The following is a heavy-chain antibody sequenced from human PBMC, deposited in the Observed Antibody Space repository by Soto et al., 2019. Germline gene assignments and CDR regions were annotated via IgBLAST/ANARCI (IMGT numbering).Heavy chain of an antibody. J-gene: IGHJ5*02. D-gene: IGHD4-17*01. V-gene: IGHV3-11*04. CDR2: ISSSGSTI. Sequence: GGSLRLSCAASGFTFSDYYMSWIRQAPGKGLEWVSYISSSGSTIFYADSVKGRFTISRDNAKNSLYLQMNSLRAEDTALYYCASPPTNLDYGDGKWFDPWGQGTLVTVSS. CDR1: GFTFSDYY. CDR3: ASPPTNLDYGDGKWFDP.